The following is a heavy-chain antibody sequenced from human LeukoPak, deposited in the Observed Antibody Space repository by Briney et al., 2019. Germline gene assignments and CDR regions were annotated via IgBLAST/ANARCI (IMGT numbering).Heavy chain of an antibody. Sequence: ASVKVSCKASGYTFTSYGISWVRQAPGQGLEWMGWISAYNGNTNYAQKLQGRVTMTTDTSTSTAYMELRSLRSDDTAVSYCARAGLLRESGDFDYWGQGTLVTVSS. CDR2: ISAYNGNT. CDR1: GYTFTSYG. D-gene: IGHD2-15*01. V-gene: IGHV1-18*01. CDR3: ARAGLLRESGDFDY. J-gene: IGHJ4*02.